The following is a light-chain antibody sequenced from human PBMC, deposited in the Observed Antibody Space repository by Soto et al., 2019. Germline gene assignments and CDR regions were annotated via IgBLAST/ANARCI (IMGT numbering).Light chain of an antibody. J-gene: IGKJ1*01. CDR3: EQYLASSPRT. V-gene: IGKV3-20*01. CDR2: GIS. Sequence: EIVLTQSPGTLSLSPGERATLSCRASHTISSSYLAWYQQKPGQALRLLMYGISKRATGIPDKFSGSGPGTDVPGPVAMLEPEDFAVYYCEQYLASSPRTFGQGTKGEIK. CDR1: HTISSSY.